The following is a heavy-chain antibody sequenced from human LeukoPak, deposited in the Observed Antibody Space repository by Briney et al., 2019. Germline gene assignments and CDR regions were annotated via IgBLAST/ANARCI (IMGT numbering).Heavy chain of an antibody. CDR1: GYTFTSYD. J-gene: IGHJ4*02. Sequence: ASVKVSCKASGYTFTSYDINWVRQAPGQGLEWMGWINPNSGGTNYGQKFQGRVTMTRDTSISTAYMELSRLRYDDTAVHYCARVGPTTSGSYVFWGQGTLVTVSS. V-gene: IGHV1-2*02. D-gene: IGHD1-26*01. CDR3: ARVGPTTSGSYVF. CDR2: INPNSGGT.